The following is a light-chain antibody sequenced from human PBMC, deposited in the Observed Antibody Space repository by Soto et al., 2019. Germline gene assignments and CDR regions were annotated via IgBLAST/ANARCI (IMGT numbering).Light chain of an antibody. J-gene: IGKJ2*01. CDR1: QSVSSY. Sequence: EIVLTQSPAILSLSPGERATLSCRASQSVSSYLAWYQQKPGQAPRLLIYDASNRATGTAARFSGSGSGTDFSLSISSLEPEDFAVYYWQQRSNWYTFGQGTKLEIK. CDR2: DAS. V-gene: IGKV3-11*01. CDR3: QQRSNWYT.